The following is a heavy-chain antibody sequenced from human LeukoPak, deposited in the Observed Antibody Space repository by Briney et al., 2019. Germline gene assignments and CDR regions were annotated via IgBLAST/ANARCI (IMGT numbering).Heavy chain of an antibody. CDR3: ARHGRSGYSIDWPALDY. Sequence: SETLSLTCTVSGGSISSYYRSRIRQPPGKGLGWIGYIYYTGSTNYSPSLKSRVTISVDTSKNQFSLKLSSVTAEDTAVYYCARHGRSGYSIDWPALDYWGQGSLVTVSS. CDR1: GGSISSYY. CDR2: IYYTGST. V-gene: IGHV4-59*08. D-gene: IGHD5-18*01. J-gene: IGHJ4*02.